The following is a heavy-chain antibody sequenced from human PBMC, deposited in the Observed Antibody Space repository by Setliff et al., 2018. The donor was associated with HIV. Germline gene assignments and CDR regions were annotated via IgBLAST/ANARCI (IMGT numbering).Heavy chain of an antibody. V-gene: IGHV4-59*01. CDR1: GGSIINYF. Sequence: SETLSLTCSVTGGSIINYFWGWIRMPPGKGLEWIGYIYYSGSTDYNPALKSRVTISVDTSKNQVSLKLNSVTAADTAVYYCARSPGVDTYWYFDYWGQGTLVTVSS. CDR3: ARSPGVDTYWYFDY. J-gene: IGHJ4*02. D-gene: IGHD2-8*02. CDR2: IYYSGST.